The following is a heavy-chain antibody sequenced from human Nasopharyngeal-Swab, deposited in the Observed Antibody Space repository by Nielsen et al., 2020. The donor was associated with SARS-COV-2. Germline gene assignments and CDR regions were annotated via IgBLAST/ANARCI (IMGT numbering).Heavy chain of an antibody. CDR1: GYTFTSYA. CDR3: ARDRFSYYYDSSGYFDAFDT. V-gene: IGHV7-4-1*02. J-gene: IGHJ3*02. Sequence: ASVKVSCKASGYTFTSYAMNWVRQAPGQGLEWMGWINTNTGNPTYAQGFTGRFVFSLDTSVSTAYLQISSLKAEDTAVYYCARDRFSYYYDSSGYFDAFDTWGQGTMVTVSS. CDR2: INTNTGNP. D-gene: IGHD3-22*01.